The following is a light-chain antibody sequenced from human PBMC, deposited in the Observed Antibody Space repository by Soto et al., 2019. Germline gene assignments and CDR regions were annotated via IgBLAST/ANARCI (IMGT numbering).Light chain of an antibody. V-gene: IGLV1-40*01. CDR3: QSYDSSLSGVV. J-gene: IGLJ2*01. CDR1: SPNIGAGYD. Sequence: QSVLTQPPSVSGAPGQRVTISCTGSSPNIGAGYDVHWYQQLPGTAPKLLIYGNSNRPSGVPDRFSGSKSGTSASLAITGLQAEDEADYYCQSYDSSLSGVVFGGGTKLTAL. CDR2: GNS.